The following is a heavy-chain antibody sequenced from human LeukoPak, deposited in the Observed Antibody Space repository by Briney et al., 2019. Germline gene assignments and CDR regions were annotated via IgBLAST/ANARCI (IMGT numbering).Heavy chain of an antibody. CDR3: ARDSDTAMAQGIDY. CDR1: GFTFSSYA. CDR2: ISYDGSNK. V-gene: IGHV3-30-3*01. Sequence: PGGSLRLSCAASGFTFSSYAMHWVRQAPGKGLEWVAVISYDGSNKYYADSVKGRFTTSRDNSKNTLYLQMNSLRAEDTAVYYCARDSDTAMAQGIDYWGQGTLVTVSS. J-gene: IGHJ4*02. D-gene: IGHD5-18*01.